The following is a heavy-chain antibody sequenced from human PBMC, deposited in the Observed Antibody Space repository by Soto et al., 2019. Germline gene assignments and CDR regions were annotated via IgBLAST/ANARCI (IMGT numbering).Heavy chain of an antibody. V-gene: IGHV4-61*08. CDR3: ARRYGYSFDY. CDR1: GGSISSGGYS. CDR2: IYYSGST. Sequence: SETLSLTCAVSGGSISSGGYSWSWIRQPPGKGLEWIGYIYYSGSTNYNPSLKSRVTISVDTSKNQFSLKLSSVTAADTAVYYCARRYGYSFDYWGQGTLVTVSS. J-gene: IGHJ4*02. D-gene: IGHD1-1*01.